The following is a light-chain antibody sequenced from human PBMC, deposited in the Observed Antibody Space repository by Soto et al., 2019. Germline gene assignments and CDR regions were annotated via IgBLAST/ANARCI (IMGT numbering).Light chain of an antibody. J-gene: IGLJ1*01. V-gene: IGLV2-14*01. CDR1: SSDVGAYDF. Sequence: QSALTQPASVSGSPGQSITIPCTGTSSDVGAYDFVSWYQQHPDKAPKLMIYEVSNRPSGVSNRFSGSKSVNTATLTISGLQAEDEADYYCSSYTSRSTRVFGTGTKVTVL. CDR2: EVS. CDR3: SSYTSRSTRV.